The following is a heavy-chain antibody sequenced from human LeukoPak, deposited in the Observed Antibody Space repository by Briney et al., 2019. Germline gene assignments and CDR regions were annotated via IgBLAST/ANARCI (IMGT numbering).Heavy chain of an antibody. CDR2: MRPNSGDT. D-gene: IGHD7-27*01. V-gene: IGHV1-8*01. CDR3: ARGPPNWGYDY. Sequence: ASVKVSCKASGYTFTSYDFNWVRQATGQRPEWMGWMRPNSGDTGYAQKFQDRVTMTRNTSISTAYMELSSLRSDDTAVYYRARGPPNWGYDYWGSGTLVTVSS. J-gene: IGHJ4*02. CDR1: GYTFTSYD.